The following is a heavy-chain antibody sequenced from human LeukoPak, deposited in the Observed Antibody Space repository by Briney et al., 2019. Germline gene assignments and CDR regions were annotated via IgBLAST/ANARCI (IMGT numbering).Heavy chain of an antibody. CDR1: GFTFSSYA. V-gene: IGHV3-30-3*01. J-gene: IGHJ3*02. CDR3: ARGFLVGSGLGDFWSGYKSRRLESPFDI. CDR2: ISYDGSNK. D-gene: IGHD3-3*01. Sequence: GGSLRLSCAASGFTFSSYAMSWVRQAPGKGLEWVAVISYDGSNKYYADSVKGRFTISRDNSKNTLYLQMNSLRAEDTAVYYCARGFLVGSGLGDFWSGYKSRRLESPFDIWGQGTMVTVSS.